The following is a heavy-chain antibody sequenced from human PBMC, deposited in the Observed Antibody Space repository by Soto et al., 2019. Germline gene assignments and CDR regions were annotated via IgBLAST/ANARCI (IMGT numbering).Heavy chain of an antibody. Sequence: PSETLSLTCTVSGGSISSGGYYWSWIRQHPGKGLEWIGYIYYSGSTYYNPSLKSRVTISVDTSKNQFSLKLSSVTAADTAVYYCARVNWNYEVWFAPWGQGTLVTVSS. CDR3: ARVNWNYEVWFAP. CDR1: GGSISSGGYY. CDR2: IYYSGST. J-gene: IGHJ5*02. V-gene: IGHV4-31*03. D-gene: IGHD1-7*01.